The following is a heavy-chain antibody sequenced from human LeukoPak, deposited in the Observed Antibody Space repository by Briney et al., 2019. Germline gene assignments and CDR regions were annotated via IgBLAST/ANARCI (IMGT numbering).Heavy chain of an antibody. CDR2: IYTSGST. D-gene: IGHD6-13*01. V-gene: IGHV4-61*02. Sequence: PSETLSLTCTVSGNSISSGDNYWSWIRQPAGKGLEWIGRIYTSGSTNYNPSLKSRVTISGDTSKNQFSLRLSSVTAADTAVYYCAREGAGSWFDPWGQGTLVTVSS. J-gene: IGHJ5*02. CDR3: AREGAGSWFDP. CDR1: GNSISSGDNY.